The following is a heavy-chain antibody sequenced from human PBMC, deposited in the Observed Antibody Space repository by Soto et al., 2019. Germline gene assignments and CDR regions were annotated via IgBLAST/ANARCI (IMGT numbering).Heavy chain of an antibody. D-gene: IGHD3-9*01. V-gene: IGHV3-66*01. CDR3: VKEGGLLRYFDWTYFDY. CDR2: IYSDGST. J-gene: IGHJ4*02. CDR1: GFIVTNDY. Sequence: GGSLRLSCAASGFIVTNDYMTWVRQTPGKGLEWVSVIYSDGSTYYADSVKGRFTISRDNSKNTLYLQMSSLRAEDTAVYYCVKEGGLLRYFDWTYFDYWGQGTLVTVSS.